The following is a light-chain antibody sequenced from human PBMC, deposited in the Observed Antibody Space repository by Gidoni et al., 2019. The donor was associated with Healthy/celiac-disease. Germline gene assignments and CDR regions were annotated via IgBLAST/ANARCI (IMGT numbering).Light chain of an antibody. V-gene: IGKV1-27*01. Sequence: IQMTPSQSSLSASVGDRVTITCRASQGISNYLAWYQQKPGKVPKLLIYAASTLQSGVPARFSGSGSGTDFTLTSSSLQPEDVATYYCQKYNSAPPFTFGPGTKVDIK. CDR3: QKYNSAPPFT. J-gene: IGKJ3*01. CDR2: AAS. CDR1: QGISNY.